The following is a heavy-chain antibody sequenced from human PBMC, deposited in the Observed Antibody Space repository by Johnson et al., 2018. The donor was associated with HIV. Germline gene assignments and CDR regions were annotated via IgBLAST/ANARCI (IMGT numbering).Heavy chain of an antibody. J-gene: IGHJ3*02. Sequence: QVQLVESGGGVVQPGRSLRLSCAASGFTFSSYAMHWVRQAPGKGLEWVAVISYDGSNKYYADSVKGRFTISRDNSKNTLYLQMNSLRAEDTAVYYCARLEELLRAFDIWGQGTMVTVSS. V-gene: IGHV3-30-3*01. CDR3: ARLEELLRAFDI. D-gene: IGHD1-26*01. CDR1: GFTFSSYA. CDR2: ISYDGSNK.